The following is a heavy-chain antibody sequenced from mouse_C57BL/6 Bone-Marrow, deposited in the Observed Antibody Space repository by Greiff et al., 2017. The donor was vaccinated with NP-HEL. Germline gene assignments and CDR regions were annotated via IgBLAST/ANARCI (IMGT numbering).Heavy chain of an antibody. J-gene: IGHJ2*01. Sequence: EVHLVESGPGLVKPSQSLSLTCSVTGYSITSGYYWNWIRQFPGNKLEWMGYISYDGSNNYNPSLKNRISITRDTSKNQFFLKLNSVTTEDTATYYCARGYYWGQGTTLTVSS. CDR1: GYSITSGYY. CDR3: ARGYY. CDR2: ISYDGSN. V-gene: IGHV3-6*01.